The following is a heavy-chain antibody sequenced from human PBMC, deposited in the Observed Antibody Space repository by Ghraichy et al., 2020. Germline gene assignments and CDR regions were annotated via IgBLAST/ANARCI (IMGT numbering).Heavy chain of an antibody. CDR1: GGSISSSSYY. CDR3: AGQEYGDYYYYYGMDV. Sequence: SETLSLTCTVSGGSISSSSYYWGWIRQPPGKGLEWIGSIYYSGSTYYNPSLKSRVTISVDTSKNQFSLKLSSVTAADTAVYYCAGQEYGDYYYYYGMDVWGQGTTVTVSS. CDR2: IYYSGST. J-gene: IGHJ6*02. D-gene: IGHD4-17*01. V-gene: IGHV4-39*01.